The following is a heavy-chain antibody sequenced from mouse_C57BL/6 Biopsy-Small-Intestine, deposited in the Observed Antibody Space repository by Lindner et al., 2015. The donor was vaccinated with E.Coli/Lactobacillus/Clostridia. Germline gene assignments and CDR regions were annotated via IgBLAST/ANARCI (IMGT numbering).Heavy chain of an antibody. J-gene: IGHJ4*01. CDR2: ISGYNGDT. CDR1: GYTFTNYG. Sequence: SVKVSCKASGYTFTNYGISWVRQAPGQGLEWMGWISGYNGDTNYAQNLQGRVTVTTDTSTTTAYMELRSLRSDDTAVYYCSRGGANWSDYWGQGTLVTVSS. D-gene: IGHD4-1*01. V-gene: IGHV1-79*01. CDR3: SRGGANWSDY.